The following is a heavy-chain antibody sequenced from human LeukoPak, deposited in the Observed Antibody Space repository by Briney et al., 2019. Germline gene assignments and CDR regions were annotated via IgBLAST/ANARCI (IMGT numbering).Heavy chain of an antibody. CDR2: INHSGST. V-gene: IGHV4-34*01. CDR3: ARGRTTYYYDSSGYSPIYYFDY. D-gene: IGHD3-22*01. J-gene: IGHJ4*02. Sequence: GSLRLSCAASGFTFNNYYMNWVRQAPGKGLEWIGEINHSGSTNYNPSLKSRVTISVDTSKNQFSLKLSSVTAADTAVYYCARGRTTYYYDSSGYSPIYYFDYWGQGTLVTVSS. CDR1: GFTFNNYY.